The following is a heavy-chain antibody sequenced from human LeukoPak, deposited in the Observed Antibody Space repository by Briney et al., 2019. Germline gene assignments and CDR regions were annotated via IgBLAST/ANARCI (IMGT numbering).Heavy chain of an antibody. D-gene: IGHD2-2*01. V-gene: IGHV4-59*08. Sequence: SETLSLTCTVSGGSISSYYWSWIRQPPGKGLEWIGYIYYSGSTNYNPSLKSRVTIPVDTSKNQFSLKLSSVTAADTAVYYCARHVRYCSSTSCYVRWFDPWGQGTLVTVSS. J-gene: IGHJ5*02. CDR1: GGSISSYY. CDR3: ARHVRYCSSTSCYVRWFDP. CDR2: IYYSGST.